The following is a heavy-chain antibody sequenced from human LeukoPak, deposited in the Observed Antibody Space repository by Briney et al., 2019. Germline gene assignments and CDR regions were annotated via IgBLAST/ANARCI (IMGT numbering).Heavy chain of an antibody. D-gene: IGHD4-23*01. CDR3: ARHDFGGNSGDY. V-gene: IGHV3-48*02. CDR1: GFTFSSYG. J-gene: IGHJ4*02. CDR2: IGTSSSTI. Sequence: GSVRLSCASSGFTFSSYGMNWVRQAPGEGLEWVSYIGTSSSTIYYADSVKGRFTISRANARNSLYLQLNSLRDEDTAVYYCARHDFGGNSGDYWGQGTLVTVSS.